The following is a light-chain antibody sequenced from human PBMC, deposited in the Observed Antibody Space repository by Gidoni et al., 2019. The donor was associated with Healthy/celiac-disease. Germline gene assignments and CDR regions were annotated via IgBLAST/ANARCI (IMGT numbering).Light chain of an antibody. V-gene: IGKV1-8*01. J-gene: IGKJ4*01. CDR2: AAS. CDR3: QQYYSYLLT. Sequence: AIRMTQSPSSFSASTGDRVTITCRASQGISSYLAWYQQKPGKAPKLLIYAASTWASGVPSRFSGSGSGTDFTLTISCLQSEDFATYYCQQYYSYLLTFGGGTKVEIK. CDR1: QGISSY.